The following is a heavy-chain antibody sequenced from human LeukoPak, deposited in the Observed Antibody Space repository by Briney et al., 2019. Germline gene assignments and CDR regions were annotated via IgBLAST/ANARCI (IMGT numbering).Heavy chain of an antibody. J-gene: IGHJ4*02. Sequence: PGGSLRLSCEASGFTFTNYGLSWVRQAPGKGLEWVSSISGSGASTYYAESVKGRFTISRDNSKNTLYLQMNSLRVEDTAVYYCAKIAETSGTYGQGFDYWGQGTLVTVSS. CDR3: AKIAETSGTYGQGFDY. D-gene: IGHD1-26*01. CDR1: GFTFTNYG. V-gene: IGHV3-23*01. CDR2: ISGSGAST.